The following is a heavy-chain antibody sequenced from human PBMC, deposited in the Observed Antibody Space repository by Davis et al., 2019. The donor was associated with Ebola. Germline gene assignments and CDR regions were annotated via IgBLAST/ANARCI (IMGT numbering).Heavy chain of an antibody. CDR1: GFTFSGSA. J-gene: IGHJ4*02. CDR2: IRSKANCYAT. D-gene: IGHD4-11*01. V-gene: IGHV3-73*01. Sequence: GESLKISCAASGFTFSGSAMHWVRQASGKGLEWVGRIRSKANCYATAYAASVKGRFTISRDDSKNTAYLQMNSLKTEDTAVYYCTTTTTASDYWGQGTLVTVSS. CDR3: TTTTTASDY.